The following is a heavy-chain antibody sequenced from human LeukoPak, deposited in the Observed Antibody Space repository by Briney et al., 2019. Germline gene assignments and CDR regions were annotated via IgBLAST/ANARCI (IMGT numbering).Heavy chain of an antibody. D-gene: IGHD3-10*01. J-gene: IGHJ3*02. CDR3: ARDPLWDAFDI. CDR2: IYYSGYT. Sequence: SQTLSLTCTVSGGSISSYYWSWIPQPPGKGLEWIGYIYYSGYTNYNPSLKSRVTISVDTSKNQFSLKLTSVTAADTAVYYCARDPLWDAFDIWGQGTMVTVSS. CDR1: GGSISSYY. V-gene: IGHV4-59*01.